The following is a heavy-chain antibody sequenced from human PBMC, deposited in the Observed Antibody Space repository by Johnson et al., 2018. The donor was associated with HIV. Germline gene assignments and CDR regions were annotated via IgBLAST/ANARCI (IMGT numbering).Heavy chain of an antibody. V-gene: IGHV3-11*01. J-gene: IGHJ3*02. CDR1: GFTLSDYY. Sequence: QLVESGGGLVKPGGSLRLSCAASGFTLSDYYMSWVRQAPGKGLEWVSYISSRDSTIYYADSVKGRFTISRDNAKNSLYLQMNSLRAEDTAVYYCSRHSPRGRSGYDAFDIWGQGTVVTVSS. CDR3: SRHSPRGRSGYDAFDI. CDR2: ISSRDSTI. D-gene: IGHD5-12*01.